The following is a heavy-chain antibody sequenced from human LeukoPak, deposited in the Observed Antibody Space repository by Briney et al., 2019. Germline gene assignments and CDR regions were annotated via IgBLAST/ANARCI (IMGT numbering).Heavy chain of an antibody. Sequence: GASVQVSCKDSGYTFTGFYMHWVRQALGQGLEWMGWINPQNGGINYSQTFQGRVTMTTATSISTADMELSSLTADDTAVYYCAREAYLTANWFDPWGQGTLVTVSS. J-gene: IGHJ5*02. D-gene: IGHD2-21*02. CDR2: INPQNGGI. CDR3: AREAYLTANWFDP. CDR1: GYTFTGFY. V-gene: IGHV1-2*02.